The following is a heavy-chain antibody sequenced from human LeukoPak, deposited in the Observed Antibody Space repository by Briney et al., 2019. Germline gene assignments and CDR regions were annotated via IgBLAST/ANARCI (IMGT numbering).Heavy chain of an antibody. CDR2: ISAYNGNT. CDR1: GYTFTSYG. Sequence: ASVKVSCKASGYTFTSYGISWVRQAPGQGLEWMGWISAYNGNTNYARKLQGRVTITADESTSTAYMELSSLRSEDTAVYYCARELSGYCSGGSCHSTGYYYYMDVWGKGTTVTISS. V-gene: IGHV1-18*01. J-gene: IGHJ6*03. D-gene: IGHD2-15*01. CDR3: ARELSGYCSGGSCHSTGYYYYMDV.